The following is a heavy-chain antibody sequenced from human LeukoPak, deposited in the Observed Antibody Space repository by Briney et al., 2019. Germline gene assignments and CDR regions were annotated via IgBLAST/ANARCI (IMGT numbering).Heavy chain of an antibody. V-gene: IGHV3-30*04. Sequence: GGSLRLSCAASGFTFSSYAMHWVRQAPGKGLEWVAVISYDGSNKYYADSVKGRFTISRDNSKNTLYLQMNSLRAEDTAVYYCAKDPTEVVTSYYFDYWGQGTLVTVSS. CDR2: ISYDGSNK. J-gene: IGHJ4*02. D-gene: IGHD3-22*01. CDR3: AKDPTEVVTSYYFDY. CDR1: GFTFSSYA.